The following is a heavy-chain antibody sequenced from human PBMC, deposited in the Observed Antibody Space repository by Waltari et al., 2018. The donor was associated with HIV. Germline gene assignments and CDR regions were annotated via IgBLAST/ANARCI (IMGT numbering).Heavy chain of an antibody. D-gene: IGHD3-10*01. J-gene: IGHJ4*02. CDR2: ISYDGSNK. V-gene: IGHV3-30*01. CDR1: GLTFRSFT. CDR3: ARDPRPFTSYHSFDY. Sequence: QVQLVESGGGVVQPGRSLRLSCAASGLTFRSFTMIVVRQPPGKGREGVAVISYDGSNKYYADSVKGRFTISRGNSKNTLFLQMNSLGAEDTAVYYCARDPRPFTSYHSFDYWGQGTLFTVSS.